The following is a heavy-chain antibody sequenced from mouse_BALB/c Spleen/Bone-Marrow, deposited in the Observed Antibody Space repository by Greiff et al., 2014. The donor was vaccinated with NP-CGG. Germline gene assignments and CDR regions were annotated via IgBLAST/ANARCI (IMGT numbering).Heavy chain of an antibody. CDR3: ARWEYYAMDY. CDR1: GFNIKDTY. J-gene: IGHJ4*01. D-gene: IGHD4-1*01. V-gene: IGHV14-3*02. CDR2: IDPANGNT. Sequence: EVQLQQSGAELVKPGASVKLSCTASGFNIKDTYMHWVKQRPEQGLERIGRIDPANGNTKYDPKFQSKATITADTSSNTAYLQLSSLTSEDTAVYYCARWEYYAMDYWGQGTSVTVSS.